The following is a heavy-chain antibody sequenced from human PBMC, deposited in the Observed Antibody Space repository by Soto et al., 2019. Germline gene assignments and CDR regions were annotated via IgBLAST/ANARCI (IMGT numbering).Heavy chain of an antibody. CDR1: GDSIRSSY. CDR3: ARDMSVGSSWYDFDS. J-gene: IGHJ4*02. V-gene: IGHV4-59*01. D-gene: IGHD6-13*01. CDR2: VYYTGAT. Sequence: SETLSLTCTVSGDSIRSSYWSWVRQPPGRGLEWIGYVYYTGATNSNPSLKSRVTISADTSKNLFSLKVVSVTPADTAVYFCARDMSVGSSWYDFDSCGPETLVTGSS.